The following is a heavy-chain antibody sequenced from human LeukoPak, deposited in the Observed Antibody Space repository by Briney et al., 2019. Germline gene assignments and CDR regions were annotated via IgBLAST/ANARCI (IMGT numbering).Heavy chain of an antibody. CDR2: IYYSGST. CDR3: ARSVYCSGGSCLYGMDV. D-gene: IGHD2-15*01. V-gene: IGHV4-59*08. Sequence: PSETLSLTCTVSGGSISSYYWSWIRQPPGKGLEGIGYIYYSGSTNYNPSLKSRVTISVDTSKNQFSLKLSSVTAADPAVYYCARSVYCSGGSCLYGMDVWGQGTTVTVSS. CDR1: GGSISSYY. J-gene: IGHJ6*02.